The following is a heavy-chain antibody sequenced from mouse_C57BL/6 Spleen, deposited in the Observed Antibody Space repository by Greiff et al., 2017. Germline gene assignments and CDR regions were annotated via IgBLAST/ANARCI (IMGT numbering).Heavy chain of an antibody. CDR1: GYTFTSYW. V-gene: IGHV1-52*01. Sequence: QVQLKQPGAELVRPGSSVKLSCKASGYTFTSYWMHWVKQRPIQGLEWIGNIDPSDSETHYNQKFKDKATLTVDKSSSTAYMQLSSLTSEDSAVYYCARYSIYYDYIFDYWGQGTTLTVSS. CDR2: IDPSDSET. J-gene: IGHJ2*01. D-gene: IGHD2-4*01. CDR3: ARYSIYYDYIFDY.